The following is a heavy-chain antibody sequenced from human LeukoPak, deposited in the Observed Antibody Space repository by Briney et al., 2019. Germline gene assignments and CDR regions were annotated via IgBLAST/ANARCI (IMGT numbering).Heavy chain of an antibody. Sequence: SETLSLTCSVSGGSISSFYWSWIRQPPGKGLEWIGYIYYTGSTNYNPSLKSRVTISVDRSKNQFSLKLSSVTAADTAVYYCARTSIAARRANAFDIWGQGTMVTVSS. V-gene: IGHV4-59*12. CDR1: GGSISSFY. J-gene: IGHJ3*02. D-gene: IGHD6-6*01. CDR3: ARTSIAARRANAFDI. CDR2: IYYTGST.